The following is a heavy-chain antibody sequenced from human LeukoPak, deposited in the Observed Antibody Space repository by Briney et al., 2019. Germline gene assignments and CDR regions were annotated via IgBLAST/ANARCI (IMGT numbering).Heavy chain of an antibody. CDR1: GLTFSSYA. Sequence: GGSLRLSCAASGLTFSSYAMHWVRQAPGKGLEWVAVISYDGSNKYYADSVKGRFTISRDNSKNTLYLQMNSLRAEDTAVYYCARGVHSSGWRLLGYYGMDVWGQGTTVTVSS. V-gene: IGHV3-30-3*01. J-gene: IGHJ6*02. CDR3: ARGVHSSGWRLLGYYGMDV. CDR2: ISYDGSNK. D-gene: IGHD6-19*01.